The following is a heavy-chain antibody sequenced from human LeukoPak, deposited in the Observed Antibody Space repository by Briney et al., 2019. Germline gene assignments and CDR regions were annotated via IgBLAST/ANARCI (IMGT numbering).Heavy chain of an antibody. CDR1: GVSISSSNSY. J-gene: IGHJ4*02. V-gene: IGHV4-39*01. Sequence: SETLSLTCTVSGVSISSSNSYWGWIRQPPGKGLEWIGSIYYSGNTYYNASLKSQVSIPIDASKNQFSLRLTSVTAADTAVYYCARQTGSGLFILPGGQGTLVTVSS. CDR2: IYYSGNT. D-gene: IGHD3/OR15-3a*01. CDR3: ARQTGSGLFILP.